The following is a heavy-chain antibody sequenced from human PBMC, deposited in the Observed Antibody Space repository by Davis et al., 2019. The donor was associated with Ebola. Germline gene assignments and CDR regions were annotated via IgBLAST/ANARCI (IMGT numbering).Heavy chain of an antibody. J-gene: IGHJ6*04. CDR1: GYTFTSYY. V-gene: IGHV1-46*01. D-gene: IGHD2-2*01. CDR2: INPSGGST. Sequence: ASVKVSCKASGYTFTSYYMHWVRQAPGQGLEWMGIINPSGGSTSYAQKFQGRVTMTRDTSTSTVYMELSSLRSEDTAVYYCARESIIVVVPAADLYYYYGMDVWGKGTTVTVSS. CDR3: ARESIIVVVPAADLYYYYGMDV.